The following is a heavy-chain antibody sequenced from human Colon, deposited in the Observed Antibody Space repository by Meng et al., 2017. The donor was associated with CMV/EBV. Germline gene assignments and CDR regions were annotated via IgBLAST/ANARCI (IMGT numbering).Heavy chain of an antibody. D-gene: IGHD3-22*01. CDR3: AKAYYYDSSGYNWVYYYYGMDV. V-gene: IGHV3-33*06. Sequence: GESLKISCAACGFTFSGRDMYGVRQVSGKGLEWVAVIWYDGSNKYYADSVRGRFTISRDNSKNTLYLQMNSLRAEDTAVYYCAKAYYYDSSGYNWVYYYYGMDVWGQGTMVTVSS. CDR2: IWYDGSNK. J-gene: IGHJ6*02. CDR1: GFTFSGRD.